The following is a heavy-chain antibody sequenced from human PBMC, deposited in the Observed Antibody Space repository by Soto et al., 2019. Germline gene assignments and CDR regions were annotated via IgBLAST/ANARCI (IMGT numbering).Heavy chain of an antibody. J-gene: IGHJ4*02. D-gene: IGHD2-21*02. CDR3: ASAYCGGDCYSMVFDY. Sequence: QVQLVESGGGVVQPGRSLRLSCAASGFTFSSYAMHWVRQAPGKGLEWVAVISYDGSNKYYADSVKGRFTISRDNSKNTLYLQMNSLSAEDTAVYYCASAYCGGDCYSMVFDYWGQGTLVTVSS. CDR1: GFTFSSYA. CDR2: ISYDGSNK. V-gene: IGHV3-30-3*01.